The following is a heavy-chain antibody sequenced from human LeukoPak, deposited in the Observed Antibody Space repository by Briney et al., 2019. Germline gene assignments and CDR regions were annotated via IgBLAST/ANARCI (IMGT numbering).Heavy chain of an antibody. CDR2: ISYDGSNK. Sequence: GGSLRLSCAASGFTFSSYGMHWVRQAPGEGLEWVAVISYDGSNKYYADSVKGRFTISRDNSKNTLYLQMNSLRAEDTAVYYCAKDRWSGYSSPFDYWGQGTLVTVSS. CDR3: AKDRWSGYSSPFDY. V-gene: IGHV3-30*18. CDR1: GFTFSSYG. D-gene: IGHD5-18*01. J-gene: IGHJ4*02.